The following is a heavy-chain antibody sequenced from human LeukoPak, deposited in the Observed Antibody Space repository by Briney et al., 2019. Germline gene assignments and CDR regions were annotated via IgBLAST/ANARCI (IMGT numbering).Heavy chain of an antibody. V-gene: IGHV3-48*03. Sequence: GGSLRLSCAASGFTFSSFEMNWLRQIPGKAPEWVSFMTRTGSTIYYADSVKGRFTISRDNAKNSLYLQMNSLRAEDTAVYYCAELGITMIGGVWGKGTTVTISS. CDR2: MTRTGSTI. J-gene: IGHJ6*04. D-gene: IGHD3-10*02. CDR1: GFTFSSFE. CDR3: AELGITMIGGV.